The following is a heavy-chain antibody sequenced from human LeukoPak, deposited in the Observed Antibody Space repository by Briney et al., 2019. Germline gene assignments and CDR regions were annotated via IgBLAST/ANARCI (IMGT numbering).Heavy chain of an antibody. CDR3: AREGSGSTWSSFDF. V-gene: IGHV3-30-3*01. D-gene: IGHD6-13*01. CDR2: ISIAGNTE. J-gene: IGHJ4*02. Sequence: PGGSLRLSCAASVFTFSSYAMHWVRQAPGKGLEWVAVISIAGNTEHYADSVKGRFTISRDNSKNTMYLQMNSLRPEDTAVYSCAREGSGSTWSSFDFWGQGSLVTVSS. CDR1: VFTFSSYA.